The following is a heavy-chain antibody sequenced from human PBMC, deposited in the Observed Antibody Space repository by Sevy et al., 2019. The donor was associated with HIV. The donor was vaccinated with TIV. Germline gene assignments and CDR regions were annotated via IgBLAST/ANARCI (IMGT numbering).Heavy chain of an antibody. CDR2: ISGSGTRT. CDR1: GFSFDSYG. J-gene: IGHJ6*03. V-gene: IGHV3-23*01. Sequence: GGSLRLSCAVSGFSFDSYGMTWVRQAPGKGLEWVSAISGSGTRTYYADSVKGRFIISRDNSKNTRDLQMNSLRAEDTGIYYGAKGGGGHYDPDEIAYYFYYYNMDVWGKGTTVTVSS. CDR3: AKGGGGHYDPDEIAYYFYYYNMDV. D-gene: IGHD3-22*01.